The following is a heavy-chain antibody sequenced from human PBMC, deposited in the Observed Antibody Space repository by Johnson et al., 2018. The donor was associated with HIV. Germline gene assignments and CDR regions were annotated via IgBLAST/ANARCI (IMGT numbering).Heavy chain of an antibody. Sequence: QVQLVESGGGLIQPGRSLRLSCAASGFTFSNYAMHWVRQAPGKGLEWVAVISYDGNNKYYADSLKGRFTIARDNSKNTLYLQMNSLRAEDTAVYYCARDFGLFLGKDDAFDIWGQGTMVTVSS. J-gene: IGHJ3*02. CDR1: GFTFSNYA. CDR2: ISYDGNNK. V-gene: IGHV3-30*04. D-gene: IGHD7-27*01. CDR3: ARDFGLFLGKDDAFDI.